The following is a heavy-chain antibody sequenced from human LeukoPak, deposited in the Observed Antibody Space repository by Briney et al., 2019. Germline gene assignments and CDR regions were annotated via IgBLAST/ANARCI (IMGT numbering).Heavy chain of an antibody. CDR3: ASTGYSDDYYYGMDV. D-gene: IGHD5-18*01. V-gene: IGHV3-21*01. J-gene: IGHJ6*02. Sequence: GGSLRLSCAASGFTFSSYAMSWVRQAPGKGLEWVSSISSSSSYIYYADSVKGRFTISRDNAKNSLYLQMNSLRAEDTAVYYCASTGYSDDYYYGMDVWGQGTTVTVSS. CDR2: ISSSSSYI. CDR1: GFTFSSYA.